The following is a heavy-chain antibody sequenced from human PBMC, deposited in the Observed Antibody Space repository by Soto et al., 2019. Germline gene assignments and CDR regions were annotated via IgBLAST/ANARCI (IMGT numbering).Heavy chain of an antibody. J-gene: IGHJ6*03. D-gene: IGHD3-3*01. CDR1: GYTFTSYG. CDR2: ISAYNGNT. V-gene: IGHV1-18*01. CDR3: ARDRRYYDFWSGYPLAYYYYYMDV. Sequence: GSSVKVSCNASGYTFTSYGISWVRLAPGQGLEWMGWISAYNGNTNYAQKLQGRVTMTTDTSTSTAYMELRSLRSDDTAVYYCARDRRYYDFWSGYPLAYYYYYMDVWGKGTTVTVSS.